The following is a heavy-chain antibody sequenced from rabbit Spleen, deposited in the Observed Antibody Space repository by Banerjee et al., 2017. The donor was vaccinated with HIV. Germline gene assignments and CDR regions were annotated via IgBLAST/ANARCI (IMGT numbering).Heavy chain of an antibody. CDR1: GFDFSTYG. CDR2: IDPVFGIT. Sequence: QEQLVESGGGLVQPGGSLKLSCKASGFDFSTYGVSWVRQAPGKGLEWIGYIDPVFGITYYASWVNGRFTISSHNAQNTLYLQLNSLTAADTATYFCARHGDSGDRYFNLWGPGTLVTVS. J-gene: IGHJ4*01. D-gene: IGHD2-1*01. CDR3: ARHGDSGDRYFNL. V-gene: IGHV1S47*01.